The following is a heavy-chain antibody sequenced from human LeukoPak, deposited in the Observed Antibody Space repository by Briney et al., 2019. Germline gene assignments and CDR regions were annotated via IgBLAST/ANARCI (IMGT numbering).Heavy chain of an antibody. V-gene: IGHV5-51*01. Sequence: GESLKISCKGSGYSFTSYWIGWVRQMPGKGLEWMGIIYPGDSDTRYSPSFQGQVTISADKSISTAYLQWSSLKASDTAMYYCASSRDIVVVPAAIYAFDIWGQGTMVTASS. J-gene: IGHJ3*02. CDR1: GYSFTSYW. D-gene: IGHD2-2*01. CDR2: IYPGDSDT. CDR3: ASSRDIVVVPAAIYAFDI.